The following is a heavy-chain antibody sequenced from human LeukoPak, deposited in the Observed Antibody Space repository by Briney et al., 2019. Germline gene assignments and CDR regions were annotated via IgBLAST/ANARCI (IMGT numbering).Heavy chain of an antibody. CDR1: GGSITNLDYY. V-gene: IGHV4-61*02. Sequence: ASQTLSLTCTVSGGSITNLDYYWTWIRQPAGKRLEWIGRIYTSGGTNYNPSLKSRVTMSVDRSKNEISLHLASLTAADTALYYCAGRGSSSGTFDIWGPGTFVTVSS. CDR3: AGRGSSSGTFDI. D-gene: IGHD3-10*01. CDR2: IYTSGGT. J-gene: IGHJ3*02.